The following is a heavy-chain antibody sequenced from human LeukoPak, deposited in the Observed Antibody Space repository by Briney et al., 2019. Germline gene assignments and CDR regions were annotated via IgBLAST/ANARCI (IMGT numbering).Heavy chain of an antibody. Sequence: GESLKISCKGSGYSFSSYWIVWVRQMPGKGLEWMGIIYPADSDTRYSPSFRGQVTISADKSITTAYLQWSSLKASDTAMYYCTVAVAGTRAPGYWGQGTLVTVSS. CDR1: GYSFSSYW. V-gene: IGHV5-51*01. CDR3: TVAVAGTRAPGY. CDR2: IYPADSDT. D-gene: IGHD6-19*01. J-gene: IGHJ4*02.